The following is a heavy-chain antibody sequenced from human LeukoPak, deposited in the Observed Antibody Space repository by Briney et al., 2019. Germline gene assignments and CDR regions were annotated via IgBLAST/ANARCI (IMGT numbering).Heavy chain of an antibody. CDR1: GYTFTYYG. V-gene: IGHV1-18*01. J-gene: IGHJ4*02. CDR2: ISAYNGNT. Sequence: ASVKVSCKASGYTFTYYGINWVRQAPGQGLEWMGWISAYNGNTNYAQKVQARVTMTTDTSTSTAYMELRSLRSDDTAIYYCARASSGWSLNYWGQGTLVTVSS. D-gene: IGHD6-19*01. CDR3: ARASSGWSLNY.